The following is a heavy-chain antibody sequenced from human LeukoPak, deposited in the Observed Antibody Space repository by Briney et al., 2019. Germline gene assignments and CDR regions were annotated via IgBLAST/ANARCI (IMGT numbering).Heavy chain of an antibody. CDR1: GYTFTSYD. D-gene: IGHD5-18*01. J-gene: IGHJ4*02. V-gene: IGHV1-8*01. CDR3: ARGTADAARVNNY. CDR2: MNPNSGNT. Sequence: ASVKVSCKASGYTFTSYDINWVRQATGQGLEWMGWMNPNSGNTGYAQKLQGRVTMNRNTSLSTAYMELSSLRSEDTAVYYCARGTADAARVNNYWGQGTLVTVSS.